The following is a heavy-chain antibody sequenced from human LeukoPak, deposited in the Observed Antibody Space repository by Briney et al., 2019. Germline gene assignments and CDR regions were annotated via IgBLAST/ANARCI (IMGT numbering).Heavy chain of an antibody. CDR2: ISGSGGST. Sequence: GGSLRLSCAASGFTFSSYGMSWVRQAPGKGLEWVSAISGSGGSTYYADSVKGRFTISRDNAKNTLYLQMNSLRAEDTAVYYCARERKYDSNFDYWGQGTLVTVSS. CDR1: GFTFSSYG. V-gene: IGHV3-23*01. J-gene: IGHJ4*02. D-gene: IGHD1-1*01. CDR3: ARERKYDSNFDY.